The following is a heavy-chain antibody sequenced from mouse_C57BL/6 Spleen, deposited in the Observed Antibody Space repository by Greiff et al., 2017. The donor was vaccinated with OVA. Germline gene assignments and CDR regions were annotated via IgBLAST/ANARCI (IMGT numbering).Heavy chain of an antibody. CDR1: GYTFTSYW. CDR3: ARGEGSSDFDY. Sequence: QVQLQQPGAELVMPGASVKLSCKASGYTFTSYWMHWVKQRPGQGLEWIGEIDPSDSYTNYNQKFKGKSTLTVDKSSSTAYMQLSSLTSEDSAVYCGARGEGSSDFDYWGKGTTLTVSS. D-gene: IGHD1-1*01. J-gene: IGHJ2*01. CDR2: IDPSDSYT. V-gene: IGHV1-69*01.